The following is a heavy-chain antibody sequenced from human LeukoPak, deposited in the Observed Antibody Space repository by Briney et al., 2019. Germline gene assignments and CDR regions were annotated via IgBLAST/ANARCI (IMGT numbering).Heavy chain of an antibody. CDR1: SGSISNYY. Sequence: SETLSLTCTVSSGSISNYYWSWIRQPPGKGLEWIGYIYYSESTKYNPSLKSRLTISVDTSKNQFSLRLTFVTAADTAVYYCARHISGATKELSAFDIWGQGTMVNVSS. J-gene: IGHJ3*02. V-gene: IGHV4-59*08. CDR2: IYYSEST. CDR3: ARHISGATKELSAFDI. D-gene: IGHD1-20*01.